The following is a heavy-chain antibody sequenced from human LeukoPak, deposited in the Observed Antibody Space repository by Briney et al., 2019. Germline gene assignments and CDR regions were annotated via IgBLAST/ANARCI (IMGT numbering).Heavy chain of an antibody. D-gene: IGHD3-10*01. CDR2: ISGHSGNT. J-gene: IGHJ3*02. CDR1: GYTFTNYG. Sequence: ASVKVSRKTSGYTFTNYGISWVRQAPGQGLEWMGWISGHSGNTKYAQRLQGRVIMTTDTSTSTAYMELRSLKSDDTAVYYCARDVLSGGLDVFDIWGQGTMVTV. CDR3: ARDVLSGGLDVFDI. V-gene: IGHV1-18*01.